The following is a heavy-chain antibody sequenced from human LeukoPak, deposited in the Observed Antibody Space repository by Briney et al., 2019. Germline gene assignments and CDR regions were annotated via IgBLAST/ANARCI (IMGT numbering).Heavy chain of an antibody. CDR2: IIPIFGTA. CDR3: ASGISSSWTVGRFDY. V-gene: IGHV1-69*06. J-gene: IGHJ4*02. D-gene: IGHD6-13*01. CDR1: GGTFSSYA. Sequence: SVKVSCKASGGTFSSYAISWVRQAPGQGLEWMGGIIPIFGTANYAQKFQGRVTITADKSTSTAYMELSSLRSEDTAVYYWASGISSSWTVGRFDYWGQGTLVTVSS.